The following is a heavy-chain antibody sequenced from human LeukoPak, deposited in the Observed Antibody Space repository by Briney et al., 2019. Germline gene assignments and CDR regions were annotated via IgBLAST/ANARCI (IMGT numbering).Heavy chain of an antibody. Sequence: TSETLSLTCAVYVGSFSGYYWSWIRQPPGKGLEWIGEINHSGSTNYNPSLKSRVTISVDTSKNQFSLKLSSVTAADTAVYYCARVSHYYDSSGYYYVRAFDIWGQGTMVTVSS. CDR1: VGSFSGYY. J-gene: IGHJ3*02. V-gene: IGHV4-34*01. CDR2: INHSGST. D-gene: IGHD3-22*01. CDR3: ARVSHYYDSSGYYYVRAFDI.